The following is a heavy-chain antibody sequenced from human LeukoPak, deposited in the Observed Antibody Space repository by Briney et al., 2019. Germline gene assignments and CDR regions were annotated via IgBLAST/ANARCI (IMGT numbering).Heavy chain of an antibody. J-gene: IGHJ6*03. CDR3: ARGVGLANYYYYMDV. CDR2: IDSSGDTI. D-gene: IGHD2-15*01. V-gene: IGHV3-48*03. Sequence: GGSLRLSCAASGFAFISSEMNWVRQAPGKGLEWVSYIDSSGDTIHYADSVKGRFTISRDNAKNSLFLQMSSLRVEDMSVYYCARGVGLANYYYYMDVWGRGTTVTISS. CDR1: GFAFISSE.